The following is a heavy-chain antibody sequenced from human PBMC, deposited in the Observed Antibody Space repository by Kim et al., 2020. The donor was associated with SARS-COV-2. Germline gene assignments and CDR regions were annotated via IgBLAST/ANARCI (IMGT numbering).Heavy chain of an antibody. CDR3: AKDYQYSYGGYFDY. D-gene: IGHD5-18*01. Sequence: ADSVKGPLTISRDNAKNSLYLQMNSLRAEDTALYYCAKDYQYSYGGYFDYWGQGTLVTVSS. J-gene: IGHJ4*02. V-gene: IGHV3-9*01.